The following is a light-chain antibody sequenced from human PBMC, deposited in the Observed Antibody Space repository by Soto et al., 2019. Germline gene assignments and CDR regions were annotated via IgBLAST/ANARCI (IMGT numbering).Light chain of an antibody. V-gene: IGKV3-15*01. CDR2: GVS. J-gene: IGKJ4*01. CDR1: QSVAGN. Sequence: EIVMTQSPATLSVSPGETATLSCRASQSVAGNLAWYQQKPGQPPRLLIYGVSTRATGVPARFSGSGSETDFSLTISSLEPEDFAVYYCQEGTYWPAFGGGTKVEIK. CDR3: QEGTYWPA.